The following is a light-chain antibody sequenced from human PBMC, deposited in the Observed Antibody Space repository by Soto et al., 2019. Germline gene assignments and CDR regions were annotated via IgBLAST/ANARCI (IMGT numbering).Light chain of an antibody. CDR1: SRDVGGYNR. CDR3: SSYTGSSTWV. Sequence: QSALTQPPSVSGSPGQSVTISCTGTSRDVGGYNRVSWYQQPPGTAPKLVISDVSNRPSGVPDRFSGSKSANTASLTISGLQAEDDADYYCSSYTGSSTWVFGTGTKVTVL. J-gene: IGLJ1*01. V-gene: IGLV2-18*02. CDR2: DVS.